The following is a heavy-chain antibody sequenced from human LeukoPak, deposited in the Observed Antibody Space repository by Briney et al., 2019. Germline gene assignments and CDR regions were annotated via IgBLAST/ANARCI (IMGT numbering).Heavy chain of an antibody. CDR1: GGSLSSSSYY. J-gene: IGHJ4*02. V-gene: IGHV4-39*07. CDR2: INHSGST. Sequence: SETLSLTCSVSGGSLSSSSYYWSWIRQPPGKGLEWIGEINHSGSTNYNPSLKSRVTISVDTSKNQFSLKLSSVTAADTAVYYCARDLSLPLWGQGTLVTVSS. CDR3: ARDLSLPL.